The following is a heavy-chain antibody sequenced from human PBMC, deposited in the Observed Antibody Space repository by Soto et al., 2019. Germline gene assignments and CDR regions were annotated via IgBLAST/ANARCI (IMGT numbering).Heavy chain of an antibody. CDR3: ARGPTAMADYYYYYGMDV. CDR2: IIPIFGTA. J-gene: IGHJ6*02. CDR1: GGTFSSYA. D-gene: IGHD5-18*01. V-gene: IGHV1-69*06. Sequence: SVKVSCKASGGTFSSYAISWVRQAPGQGLEWMGGIIPIFGTANYAQKFQGRVTITADKSTSTAYMELSSLRSEDTAVYYCARGPTAMADYYYYYGMDVWGQGTTVTVSS.